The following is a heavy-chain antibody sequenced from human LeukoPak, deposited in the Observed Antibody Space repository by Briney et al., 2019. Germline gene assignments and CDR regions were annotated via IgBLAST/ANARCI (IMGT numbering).Heavy chain of an antibody. J-gene: IGHJ4*02. Sequence: GGSLRLSCAASGFTVSSNYMSWVRQTPGKGLEWVSVIYSGGSTYYADSVKGRFTISRDNSKNTLYLQMNSLRAEDTAVYYCVRGDYGDYTLFDYWGQGTLVTVSS. CDR2: IYSGGST. CDR3: VRGDYGDYTLFDY. D-gene: IGHD4-17*01. CDR1: GFTVSSNY. V-gene: IGHV3-53*01.